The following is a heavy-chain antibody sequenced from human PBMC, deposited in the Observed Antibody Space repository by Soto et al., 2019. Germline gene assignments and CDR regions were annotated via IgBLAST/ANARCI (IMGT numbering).Heavy chain of an antibody. CDR2: VSPYSNIT. J-gene: IGHJ6*02. CDR3: ARNGERDLGLNYYFYYGMDV. Sequence: ASVKVSCKASDSIVTTYGISWVRQAPAQGLEWMGWVSPYSNITNYAQKFQGRVTMTTETSTSTVYMELRSLRSDDTAMYYCARNGERDLGLNYYFYYGMDVWGQ. CDR1: DSIVTTYG. V-gene: IGHV1-18*01. D-gene: IGHD3-10*01.